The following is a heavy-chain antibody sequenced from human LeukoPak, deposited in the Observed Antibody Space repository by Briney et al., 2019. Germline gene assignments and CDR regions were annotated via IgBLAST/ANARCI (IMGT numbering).Heavy chain of an antibody. J-gene: IGHJ4*02. CDR2: ISYSGST. Sequence: SSETLSLTCTVSGGSISSYFWSWIRQPPGKGLEWIGYISYSGSTNYNPSLKSRVTISVDTSKNQFSLKLSSVTAADTAVYYCARVQAGQPDYWGQGTLVTVSS. V-gene: IGHV4-59*12. CDR1: GGSISSYF. CDR3: ARVQAGQPDY.